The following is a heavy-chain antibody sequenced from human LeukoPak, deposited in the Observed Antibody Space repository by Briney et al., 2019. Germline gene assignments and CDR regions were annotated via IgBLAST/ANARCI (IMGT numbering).Heavy chain of an antibody. CDR2: ISWNSGSI. V-gene: IGHV3-9*01. Sequence: GRSLRLSCAASGITFDDYAMHWVRQVPGKGLEWVSGISWNSGSIGYADSVKGRFTISRDNAKNTLHLQMNSLRAEDTAVYYCARGARGSGTASDYWGQGTLVTVSS. CDR3: ARGARGSGTASDY. J-gene: IGHJ4*02. CDR1: GITFDDYA. D-gene: IGHD3-10*01.